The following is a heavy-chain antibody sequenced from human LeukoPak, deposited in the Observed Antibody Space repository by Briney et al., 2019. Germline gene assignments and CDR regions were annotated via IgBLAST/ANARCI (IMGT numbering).Heavy chain of an antibody. V-gene: IGHV3-23*01. D-gene: IGHD5-12*01. CDR3: ANPQSRGYDYLDY. CDR2: ISGSGNT. J-gene: IGHJ4*02. CDR1: GFAFSYYA. Sequence: WGSLRLSCAASGFAFSYYAMSWVRQAPGKGLEWVSGISGSGNTHYTDSVKGRFTISRDNSKNTLYLQMNSLRGDDTAVYYCANPQSRGYDYLDYWGQGTLVTASS.